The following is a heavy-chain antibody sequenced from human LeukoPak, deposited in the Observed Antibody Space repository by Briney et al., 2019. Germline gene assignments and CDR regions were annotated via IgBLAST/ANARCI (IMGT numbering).Heavy chain of an antibody. J-gene: IGHJ5*02. CDR2: INAGNGNT. V-gene: IGHV1-3*01. D-gene: IGHD2-2*01. Sequence: ASVKVSCKASGYTFTSYAMHWVRQAPGQRLEWMGWINAGNGNTKYSQKFQGRVTITRDTSASTAYMELSSLRSEDTAVYYCARKIGYCGSTSCSDLSWFDPWGQGTLVTVSS. CDR1: GYTFTSYA. CDR3: ARKIGYCGSTSCSDLSWFDP.